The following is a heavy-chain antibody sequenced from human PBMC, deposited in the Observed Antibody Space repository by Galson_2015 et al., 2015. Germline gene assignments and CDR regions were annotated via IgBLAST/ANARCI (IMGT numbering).Heavy chain of an antibody. Sequence: SVKVSCKASGYTFTSYDINWVRQATGQGLEWMGWMNPNSGNTGYAQKFQGRVTMTRSTSIGTAYMELSGLKSEDTAVYYCARNVAETGDFDYWGQGTLVTVSS. CDR3: ARNVAETGDFDY. CDR1: GYTFTSYD. J-gene: IGHJ4*02. CDR2: MNPNSGNT. D-gene: IGHD6-19*01. V-gene: IGHV1-8*01.